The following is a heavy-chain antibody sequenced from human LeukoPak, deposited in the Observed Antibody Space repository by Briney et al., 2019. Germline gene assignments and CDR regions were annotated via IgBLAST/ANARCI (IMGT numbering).Heavy chain of an antibody. V-gene: IGHV1-2*02. CDR3: AREAWYSGSARFDY. CDR1: GYTFTGYY. J-gene: IGHJ4*02. Sequence: ASVKVSCKASGYTFTGYYMHWVRQVPGQGLEWMGWINPNSGGTNYAQKFQGRVTMTRDTSISTAYMELSRLRSDDTAVYYCAREAWYSGSARFDYWGQGTLVTVSS. CDR2: INPNSGGT. D-gene: IGHD1-26*01.